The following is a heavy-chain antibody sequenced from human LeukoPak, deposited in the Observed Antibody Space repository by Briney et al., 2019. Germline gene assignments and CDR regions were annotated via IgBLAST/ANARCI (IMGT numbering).Heavy chain of an antibody. CDR1: GFTFSSYS. J-gene: IGHJ4*02. Sequence: GGSLRLSCAASGFTFSSYSMNWVRQAPGKGLEWVSSISSSSSSYIYYADSVKGRFTISRDNAKNSLYPQMNSLRAEDTAVYYCARDIIAVAIDYWGQGTLVTVSS. D-gene: IGHD6-19*01. CDR3: ARDIIAVAIDY. V-gene: IGHV3-21*01. CDR2: ISSSSSSYI.